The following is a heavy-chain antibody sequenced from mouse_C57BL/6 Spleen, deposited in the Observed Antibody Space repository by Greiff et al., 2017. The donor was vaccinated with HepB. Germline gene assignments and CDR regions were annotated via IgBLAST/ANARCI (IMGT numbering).Heavy chain of an antibody. CDR2: ISSGSSTI. D-gene: IGHD1-1*01. Sequence: DVHLVESGGGLVKPGGSLKLSCAASGFTFSDYGMHWVRQAPEKGLEWVAYISSGSSTIYYADTVKGRFTISRDNAKNTLFLQMTSLRSEDTAMYYCARPGYGSSYGAWFAYWGQGTLVTVSA. CDR1: GFTFSDYG. V-gene: IGHV5-17*01. CDR3: ARPGYGSSYGAWFAY. J-gene: IGHJ3*01.